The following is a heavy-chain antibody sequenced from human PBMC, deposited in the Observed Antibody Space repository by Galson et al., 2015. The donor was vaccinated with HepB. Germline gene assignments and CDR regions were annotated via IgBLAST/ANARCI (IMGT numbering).Heavy chain of an antibody. CDR1: GYSFTSYW. V-gene: IGHV5-51*01. Sequence: QSGAEVKKPGESLKISCKGSGYSFTSYWIGWVRQMPGKGLEWMGIIYPGDSDTRYSPSFQGQVTISADKSISTAYLQWSSLKASDTAMYYCARPPTMVRGESDAFDIWGQGTMVTVSS. J-gene: IGHJ3*02. CDR2: IYPGDSDT. D-gene: IGHD3-10*01. CDR3: ARPPTMVRGESDAFDI.